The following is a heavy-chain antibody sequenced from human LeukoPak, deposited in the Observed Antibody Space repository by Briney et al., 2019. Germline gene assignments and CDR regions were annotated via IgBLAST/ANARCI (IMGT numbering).Heavy chain of an antibody. J-gene: IGHJ4*02. Sequence: GSLRLSCAASGFTFSDYYMSWIRQAPGQGLEWVSYIWSSCSTIYYADSVKERFAISIDNAKKSLYLQINNLRAEDTAVYYCAREDASSLDYWGQGILVTVSS. CDR2: IWSSCSTI. V-gene: IGHV3-11*04. CDR3: AREDASSLDY. CDR1: GFTFSDYY. D-gene: IGHD6-13*01.